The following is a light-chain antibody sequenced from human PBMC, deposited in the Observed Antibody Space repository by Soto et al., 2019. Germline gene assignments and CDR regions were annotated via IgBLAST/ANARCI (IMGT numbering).Light chain of an antibody. Sequence: QLVLTQSPSASASLGASVTLTCTLSSGHSSYAIAWHQQQPEKGPRYLMKLNSDGSHSKGDRIPDRFSGSSSGAERYLIISSLQSEDEADYYGQTWGTGIHVFGTGTKLTVL. CDR3: QTWGTGIHV. CDR1: SGHSSYA. CDR2: LNSDGSH. J-gene: IGLJ1*01. V-gene: IGLV4-69*01.